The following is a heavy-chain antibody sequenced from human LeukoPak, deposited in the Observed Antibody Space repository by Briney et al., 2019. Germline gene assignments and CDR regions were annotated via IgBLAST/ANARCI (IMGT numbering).Heavy chain of an antibody. CDR2: TRNKATGYTT. J-gene: IGHJ4*02. V-gene: IGHV3-72*01. CDR1: GFTFIVYY. CDR3: TRTKASVDFECFDC. D-gene: IGHD2-21*02. Sequence: PGGSLRLSCAASGFTFIVYYMDWVRLAPGKGLWWVGRTRNKATGYTTEYAASVKGRFTISRDDSKNSMYLQMNSLRAEDTAVYFCTRTKASVDFECFDCWGQGTLVTVSS.